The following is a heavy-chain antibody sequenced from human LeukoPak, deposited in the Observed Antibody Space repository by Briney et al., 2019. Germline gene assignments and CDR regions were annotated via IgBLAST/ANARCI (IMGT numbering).Heavy chain of an antibody. CDR1: GGTFSSYA. D-gene: IGHD3-9*01. CDR3: ARSADILTGYYVT. V-gene: IGHV1-69*13. CDR2: IIPIFGTA. J-gene: IGHJ4*02. Sequence: SVKVSCKASGGTFSSYAISWVRQAPGQGLEWMGGIIPIFGTANYAQKFQGRVTTTADESTSTAYMELSSLRSEDTAVYYCARSADILTGYYVTWGQGTLVTVSS.